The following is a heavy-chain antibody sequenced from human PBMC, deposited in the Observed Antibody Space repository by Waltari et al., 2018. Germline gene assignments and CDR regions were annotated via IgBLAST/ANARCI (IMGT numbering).Heavy chain of an antibody. CDR1: GFSFSDHY. J-gene: IGHJ4*02. Sequence: EVQLVESGGGLVQPGGSLRLSCAASGFSFSDHYMVWVRQAPGKGLEWVARIRDKAKSYTLEYAASVKGRFIISRDDSMNSLYLQMNNLKTEDTAMYFCARGYCDSNSCYCGDSWGQGTLVTVSS. CDR3: ARGYCDSNSCYCGDS. V-gene: IGHV3-72*01. D-gene: IGHD2-2*01. CDR2: IRDKAKSYTL.